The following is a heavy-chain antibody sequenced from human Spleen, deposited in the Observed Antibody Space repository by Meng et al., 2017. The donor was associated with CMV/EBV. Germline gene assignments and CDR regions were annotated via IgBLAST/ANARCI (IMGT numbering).Heavy chain of an antibody. V-gene: IGHV1-18*01. J-gene: IGHJ4*02. CDR3: ARDPGPYYPMDY. D-gene: IGHD3-10*01. Sequence: ASVKVSCKASGYAFTSYAISWVRQAPGQGLEWMGWTSAFNGNTNYAQKFKGRVTMTTDTSTSTAYMELRSLRSDDTAVYYCARDPGPYYPMDYWGQGTLVTVSS. CDR1: GYAFTSYA. CDR2: TSAFNGNT.